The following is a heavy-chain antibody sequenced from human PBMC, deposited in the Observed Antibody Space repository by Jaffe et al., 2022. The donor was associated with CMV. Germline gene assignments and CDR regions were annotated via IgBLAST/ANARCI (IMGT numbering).Heavy chain of an antibody. CDR1: GFTFSSYA. Sequence: EVQLVESGGGLVQPGGSLRLSCAASGFTFSSYAMSWVRQAPGKGLEWVSAISGSGGSTYYADSVKGRFTISRDNSKNTLYLQMNSLRAEDTAVYYCAKVVSAIFGVGRGGYFDYWGQGTLVTVSS. J-gene: IGHJ4*02. D-gene: IGHD3-3*01. V-gene: IGHV3-23*04. CDR3: AKVVSAIFGVGRGGYFDY. CDR2: ISGSGGST.